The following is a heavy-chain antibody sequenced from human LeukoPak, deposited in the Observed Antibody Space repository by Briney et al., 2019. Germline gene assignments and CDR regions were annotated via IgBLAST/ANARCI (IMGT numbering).Heavy chain of an antibody. V-gene: IGHV3-33*01. CDR2: IWYDGSNK. D-gene: IGHD2-8*02. Sequence: GGSLRLSCAASGFTFNSYGMHWIRQAPGKGLEWVAFIWYDGSNKYYADSVKGRFTISRDNSKNTLYLQMNSLRAEDKAVYYCASSPEGSIVPVGYFDYWGQGTLVSVSS. J-gene: IGHJ4*02. CDR1: GFTFNSYG. CDR3: ASSPEGSIVPVGYFDY.